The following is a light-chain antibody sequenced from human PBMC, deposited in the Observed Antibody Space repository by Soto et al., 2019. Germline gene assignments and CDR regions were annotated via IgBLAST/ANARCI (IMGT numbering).Light chain of an antibody. Sequence: QSVLTQPPSASGTPGQRVTISCSGSSSNIGSNTVNWYQQLPGTAPKLLIYSNNQRPSGVPDRFSGSKSGNTASLTISGLQAEDEADYYCSSYTSSSTHYVFGTGTKVTVL. CDR2: SNN. V-gene: IGLV1-44*01. CDR1: SSNIGSNT. CDR3: SSYTSSSTHYV. J-gene: IGLJ1*01.